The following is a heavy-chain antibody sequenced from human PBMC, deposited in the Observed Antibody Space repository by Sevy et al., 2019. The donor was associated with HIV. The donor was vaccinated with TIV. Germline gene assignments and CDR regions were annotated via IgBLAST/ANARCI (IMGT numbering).Heavy chain of an antibody. V-gene: IGHV3-21*01. CDR1: GFTFSSYN. D-gene: IGHD3-10*01. Sequence: GGSLRLSCAASGFTFSSYNMNWVRQAPGKGLEWVSSISASSGYIYYADSVKGRFTISRDNAKNSLYLQMNSLRAEDTAVYYCARDPRGGYYYYLDVWGQGTTVTVSS. CDR2: ISASSGYI. CDR3: ARDPRGGYYYYLDV. J-gene: IGHJ6*02.